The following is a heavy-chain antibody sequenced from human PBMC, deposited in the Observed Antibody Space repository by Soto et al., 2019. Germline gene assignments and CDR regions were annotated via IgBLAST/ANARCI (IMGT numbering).Heavy chain of an antibody. CDR3: AGTTYYYGSGSYPPDY. CDR1: AGTFSSYA. CDR2: IIPIFGTA. J-gene: IGHJ4*02. V-gene: IGHV1-69*06. D-gene: IGHD3-10*01. Sequence: SVKVSCKATAGTFSSYATSWVRQAPGQGLEWMGGIIPIFGTANYAQKFQGRVTITADKSTSTAYMELSSLRSEDTAVYYCAGTTYYYGSGSYPPDYWGQGTLVTVSS.